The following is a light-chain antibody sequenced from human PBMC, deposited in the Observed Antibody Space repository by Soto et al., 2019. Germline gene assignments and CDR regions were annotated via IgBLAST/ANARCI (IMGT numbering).Light chain of an antibody. CDR1: QSISKY. Sequence: DIQMTQSPSSLSASVGDRVTITCRASQSISKYLNWYQQKPGQAPNLLIYAASTLQSGVPSRFSGSGSGTDFTLTISSLPPEDCATYYCQQSYRTPPDTFGQGTKLEIK. CDR2: AAS. V-gene: IGKV1-39*01. CDR3: QQSYRTPPDT. J-gene: IGKJ2*01.